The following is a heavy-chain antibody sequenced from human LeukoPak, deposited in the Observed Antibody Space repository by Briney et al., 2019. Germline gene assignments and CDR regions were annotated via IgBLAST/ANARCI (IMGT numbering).Heavy chain of an antibody. J-gene: IGHJ6*03. CDR1: GYTFTSYD. Sequence: ASVKVSCKASGYTFTSYDINWVRQATGQGIEWMGWMNPNSGNTGYAQKFQGRVTMTRNTSISTAYMELSSLRSEDTAVYYCARGRQTYYDFWSGYYVPPYYYYYYMDVWGKGTTVTVSS. CDR3: ARGRQTYYDFWSGYYVPPYYYYYYMDV. V-gene: IGHV1-8*01. D-gene: IGHD3-3*01. CDR2: MNPNSGNT.